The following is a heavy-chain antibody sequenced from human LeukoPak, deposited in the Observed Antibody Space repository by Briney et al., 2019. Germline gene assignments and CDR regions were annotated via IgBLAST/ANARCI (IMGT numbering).Heavy chain of an antibody. CDR3: ARYIVSYPHDAFDI. D-gene: IGHD1-26*01. CDR1: GGSISSYY. V-gene: IGHV4-59*01. CDR2: IYYSGST. J-gene: IGHJ3*02. Sequence: SETLSLTRTVSGGSISSYYWSWIRQPPGKGLEWIGYIYYSGSTSYNPSLKSRVTISVDTSKKQFSLKLSSVTAADTAFYYCARYIVSYPHDAFDIWGQGTMVTVSS.